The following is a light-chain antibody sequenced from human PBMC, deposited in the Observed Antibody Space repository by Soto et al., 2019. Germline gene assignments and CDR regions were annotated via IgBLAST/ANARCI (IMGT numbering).Light chain of an antibody. CDR3: QQLNSYPMYT. Sequence: EIQFTQSPSFLSASVGDRVTITCRASQGISSYLAWYQQKPGKAPKLLIYAASTLQSGVPSRFSGSGSGTEFTLTISSLQPEDFATYYCQQLNSYPMYTFGQGTKLEIK. CDR1: QGISSY. CDR2: AAS. J-gene: IGKJ2*01. V-gene: IGKV1-9*01.